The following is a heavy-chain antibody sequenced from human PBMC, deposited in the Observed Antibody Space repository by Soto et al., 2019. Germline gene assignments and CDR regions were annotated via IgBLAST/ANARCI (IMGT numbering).Heavy chain of an antibody. CDR1: GFTFSSYA. Sequence: SGGSLRLSCAASGFTFSSYAMSWVRQAPGKGLEWVSAISGSGGSTYYADSVKGRFTISRDNSKNTLYLQMNSLRAEDTAVYYCANHLGDATAPDYWGQGTLVTVSS. V-gene: IGHV3-23*01. J-gene: IGHJ4*02. CDR3: ANHLGDATAPDY. CDR2: ISGSGGST. D-gene: IGHD2-21*01.